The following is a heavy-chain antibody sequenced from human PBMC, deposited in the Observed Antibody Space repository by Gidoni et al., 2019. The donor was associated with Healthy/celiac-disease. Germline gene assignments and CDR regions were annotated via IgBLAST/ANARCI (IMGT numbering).Heavy chain of an antibody. D-gene: IGHD3-22*01. V-gene: IGHV4-39*01. J-gene: IGHJ4*02. CDR3: ARHRTYYYDSSGYSFDY. Sequence: QLPLQESGPGLVKPSETLSLTCTVSGGSIRSSSYYWGWIRQPPGKGLEWIGSIYYSGSTYYNPSLKSRVTISVDTSKNQFSLKLSSVTAADTAVYYCARHRTYYYDSSGYSFDYWGQGTLVTVSS. CDR1: GGSIRSSSYY. CDR2: IYYSGST.